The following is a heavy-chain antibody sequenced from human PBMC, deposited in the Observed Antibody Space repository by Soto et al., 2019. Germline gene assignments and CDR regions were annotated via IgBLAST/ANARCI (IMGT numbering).Heavy chain of an antibody. D-gene: IGHD3-16*01. CDR3: AKSLRXMITSPPFDP. CDR1: GFTFSIYG. V-gene: IGHV3-30*18. Sequence: PGGSLRLSCAASGFTFSIYGMHWVRQAPGKGLEWVAVISYDGSNKYYADSVKGRFTISRDNSKNTLYLQMNSLRAEDTAVYYCAKSLRXMITSPPFDPWGQGTLVTVSS. J-gene: IGHJ5*02. CDR2: ISYDGSNK.